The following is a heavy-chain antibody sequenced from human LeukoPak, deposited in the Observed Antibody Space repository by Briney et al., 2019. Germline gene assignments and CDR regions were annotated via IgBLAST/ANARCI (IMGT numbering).Heavy chain of an antibody. CDR3: ARCDIVATIFNY. Sequence: ASETLSLTCTVSGGSISSGGYYWSWIRQHPGKGLEWIGYIYYSGSTYYNPSLKSRVTISVDTSKNQFSLKLSSVTAADTAVYYCARCDIVATIFNYWGQGTLVTVSS. J-gene: IGHJ4*02. D-gene: IGHD5-12*01. CDR1: GGSISSGGYY. V-gene: IGHV4-31*03. CDR2: IYYSGST.